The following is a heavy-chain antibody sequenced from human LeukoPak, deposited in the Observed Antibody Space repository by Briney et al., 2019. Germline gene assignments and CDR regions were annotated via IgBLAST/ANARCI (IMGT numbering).Heavy chain of an antibody. CDR3: ARDDYGDYVSYFQH. J-gene: IGHJ1*01. CDR1: GYTFTNYG. V-gene: IGHV1-18*01. D-gene: IGHD4-17*01. CDR2: ISGYNGKT. Sequence: GASVKVSCKASGYTFTNYGISWVRQAPGQGPEWMGWISGYNGKTNYAQKFQGRVTMTTDISTSTAYMELRSLRSDDTAVCYCARDDYGDYVSYFQHWGQGTLVIVSS.